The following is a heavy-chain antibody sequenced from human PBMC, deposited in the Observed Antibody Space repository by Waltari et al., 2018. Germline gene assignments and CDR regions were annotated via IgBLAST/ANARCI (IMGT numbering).Heavy chain of an antibody. Sequence: QLHLQESGPGLVKPSETLALTCSVSDDSDGSFSSSKYYWVWIRQPPWKGLEWVGSIYYGGSTYYNPSLKSRVTVSADTSKNQFSLRLTSVTAADTAIYYCARRDHFGSPYWGQGTLVTVSS. CDR3: ARRDHFGSPY. D-gene: IGHD3-10*01. J-gene: IGHJ4*02. CDR2: IYYGGST. CDR1: DGSFSSSKYY. V-gene: IGHV4-39*01.